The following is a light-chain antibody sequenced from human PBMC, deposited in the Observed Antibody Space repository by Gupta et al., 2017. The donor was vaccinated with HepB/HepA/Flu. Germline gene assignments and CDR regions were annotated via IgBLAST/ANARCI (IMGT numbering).Light chain of an antibody. J-gene: IGLJ2*01. V-gene: IGLV3-9*01. CDR2: RDS. CDR1: NIGSKN. CDR3: QVWDITTAQGV. Sequence: SYELTQPLSVSVALGQTARITCGGNNIGSKNVHWYQQKPGQAPVLVIDRDSNRPSEIPERFAGYNAGNTATLTISRAQAGDEADYYWQVWDITTAQGVFGGGTKLTVL.